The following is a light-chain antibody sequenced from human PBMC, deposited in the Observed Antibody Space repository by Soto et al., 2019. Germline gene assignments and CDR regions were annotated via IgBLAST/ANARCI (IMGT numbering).Light chain of an antibody. V-gene: IGKV3-20*01. J-gene: IGKJ2*01. Sequence: EIVVTQSPGTLSLSPGERATLSCRASQSISSNFLAWYQQRPGQAPRLLISGASNRATGIPDRFSGSGSGTDFTLTISRLEPEDFAVYYCQQYDSAPYTFGQGTKLEIK. CDR2: GAS. CDR1: QSISSNF. CDR3: QQYDSAPYT.